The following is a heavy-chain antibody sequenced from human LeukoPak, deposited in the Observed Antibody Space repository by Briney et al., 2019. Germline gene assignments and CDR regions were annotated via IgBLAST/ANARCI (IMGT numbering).Heavy chain of an antibody. CDR1: GYTFTSYD. J-gene: IGHJ6*02. CDR2: MNPNSGNT. CDR3: ARGRYSSSWYSLGANYYYYGMDV. D-gene: IGHD6-13*01. V-gene: IGHV1-8*01. Sequence: ASVKVSCKASGYTFTSYDINWVRQATGQGLEWMGWMNPNSGNTGYAQKFQGRVTMTRNTSISTAYMELSSLRSEDTAVYYCARGRYSSSWYSLGANYYYYGMDVWGQGTTVTVSS.